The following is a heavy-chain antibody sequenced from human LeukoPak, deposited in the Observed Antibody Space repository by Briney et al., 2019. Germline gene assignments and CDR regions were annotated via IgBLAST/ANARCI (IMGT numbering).Heavy chain of an antibody. Sequence: PSETLSLTCTVSGASIRSNCWRWVRQPRGKGRVSVSYIDYSACKNYNAPRKSPITSSLAKTKNHVSLNLRPAYATDTAVYYCARESGTASLDFWGQGTLVTVSS. D-gene: IGHD2-21*02. V-gene: IGHV4-59*12. CDR3: ARESGTASLDF. J-gene: IGHJ4*02. CDR1: GASIRSNC. CDR2: IDYSACK.